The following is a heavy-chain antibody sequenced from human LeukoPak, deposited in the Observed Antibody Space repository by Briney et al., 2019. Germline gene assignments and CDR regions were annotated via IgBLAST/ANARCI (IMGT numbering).Heavy chain of an antibody. J-gene: IGHJ4*02. D-gene: IGHD6-13*01. CDR3: ARGPRGGYSSSWDPDY. CDR2: INPSGGST. CDR1: GYTFTSYY. Sequence: PLASVKVSCKASGYTFTSYYMHWVRQAPGQGLEWMGIINPSGGSTNYAQKLQGRVTMTTDTSTSTAYMELRSLRSDDTAVYYCARGPRGGYSSSWDPDYWGQGTLVTVSS. V-gene: IGHV1-46*01.